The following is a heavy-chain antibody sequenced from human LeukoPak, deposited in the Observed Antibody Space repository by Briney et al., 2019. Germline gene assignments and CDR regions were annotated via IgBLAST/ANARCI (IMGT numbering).Heavy chain of an antibody. D-gene: IGHD6-13*01. V-gene: IGHV3-30-3*01. J-gene: IGHJ5*02. CDR3: ARETCRISSSCPGWFDP. Sequence: PGRSLRLSCAASGFTFSSYAMHWVRQAPGKGLEWVAVISYDGSNKYYADSVKGRFTISRDNSKNTLYLQMNSLRAEDTAVYYCARETCRISSSCPGWFDPWGQGTQVTVSS. CDR2: ISYDGSNK. CDR1: GFTFSSYA.